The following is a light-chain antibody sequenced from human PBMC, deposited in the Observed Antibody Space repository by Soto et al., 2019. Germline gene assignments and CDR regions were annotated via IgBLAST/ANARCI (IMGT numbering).Light chain of an antibody. CDR3: QTYNSAPLFT. CDR2: AAS. Sequence: DIQMTQSPSSLSASVGDRVTITCRASQGISNYLAWYQQKPGKVPKLLIYAASTLQSGVPSRFSGSGSGTDFTLTISSLQPDDVATYYCQTYNSAPLFTFSQGKRLEIK. V-gene: IGKV1-27*01. CDR1: QGISNY. J-gene: IGKJ5*01.